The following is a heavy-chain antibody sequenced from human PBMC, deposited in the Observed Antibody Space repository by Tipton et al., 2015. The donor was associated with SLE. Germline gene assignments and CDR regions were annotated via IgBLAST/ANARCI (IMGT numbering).Heavy chain of an antibody. CDR3: VSSRRGWGNYGIDY. V-gene: IGHV3-21*01. CDR1: GFSFSTYS. D-gene: IGHD3-16*01. J-gene: IGHJ4*02. Sequence: GSLRLSCAASGFSFSTYSMNWVRQAPGKGLEWVSSISSSSRYIYYADSVKDRFTISRDNAKNSLYLQMNSLRAEDTAVHYCVSSRRGWGNYGIDYWGQGTLVTVSS. CDR2: ISSSSRYI.